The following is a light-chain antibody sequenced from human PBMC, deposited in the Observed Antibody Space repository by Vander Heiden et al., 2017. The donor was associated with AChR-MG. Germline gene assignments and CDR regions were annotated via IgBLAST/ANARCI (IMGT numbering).Light chain of an antibody. J-gene: IGLJ1*01. Sequence: SYEMTQPPSVSVSPGQTARITCSGGRSGDNSVCWHQQKPGQSPVLAIYQDTKRPSGIPERFSGSNYGNPATLTIRGTQDMDEGDYYCQAWDSSTGVFGTGTKLIVL. CDR3: QAWDSSTGV. CDR2: QDT. V-gene: IGLV3-1*01. CDR1: RSGDNS.